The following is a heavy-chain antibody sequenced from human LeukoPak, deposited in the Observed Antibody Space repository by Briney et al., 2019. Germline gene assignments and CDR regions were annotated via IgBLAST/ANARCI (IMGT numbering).Heavy chain of an antibody. J-gene: IGHJ6*03. CDR2: INWNGGST. D-gene: IGHD3-3*01. CDR3: ARGALFYDFWSGYRPNYYYYYMDV. V-gene: IGHV3-20*04. Sequence: GGSLRLSCAASGFTFDDYGMSWVRQAPGKGLEWVSGINWNGGSTGYADSVKGRFTISRDNAKNSLYLQMNSLRAEDTAVYYCARGALFYDFWSGYRPNYYYYYMDVWGKGTTVTVSS. CDR1: GFTFDDYG.